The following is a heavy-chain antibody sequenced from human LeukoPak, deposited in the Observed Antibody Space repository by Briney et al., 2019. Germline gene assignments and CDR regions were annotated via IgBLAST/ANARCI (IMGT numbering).Heavy chain of an antibody. CDR1: GFTFDDYA. CDR2: ISWSSGSI. Sequence: PGRSLRLSCAASGFTFDDYAMHWVRQAPGKGLEWVSGISWSSGSIGYADSVKGRFTISRDNAKNSLYLQMNSLRAEDTALYYCAKDAYYDILTGVHWFDPWGQGTLVTVSS. D-gene: IGHD3-9*01. CDR3: AKDAYYDILTGVHWFDP. J-gene: IGHJ5*02. V-gene: IGHV3-9*01.